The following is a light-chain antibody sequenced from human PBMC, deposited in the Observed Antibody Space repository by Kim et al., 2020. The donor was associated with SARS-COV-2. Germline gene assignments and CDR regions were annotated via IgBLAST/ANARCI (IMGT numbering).Light chain of an antibody. J-gene: IGKJ4*01. Sequence: LSHGERATLSCRASQSISTYLVWYQQKPGQAPRLLIYDASNRATGIPARFSGSGSGTDFTLTISSLEPEDFAVYYCHQRLDWPLTFGGGTKVDIK. CDR2: DAS. CDR3: HQRLDWPLT. CDR1: QSISTY. V-gene: IGKV3-11*01.